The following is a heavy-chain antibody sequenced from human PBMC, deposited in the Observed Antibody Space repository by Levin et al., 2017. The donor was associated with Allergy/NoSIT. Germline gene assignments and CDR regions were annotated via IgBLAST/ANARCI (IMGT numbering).Heavy chain of an antibody. CDR2: INRDGSST. Sequence: PGGSLRLSCAASGFTVSSHWMHWVRQAPGKGLVWVSRINRDGSSTSYADSVRGRFTISRDNAKNTLYLQMNSLRAEDTAVYYCARYGVNSGWYPDYWGQGTLVTVLS. CDR1: GFTVSSHW. V-gene: IGHV3-74*01. D-gene: IGHD6-19*01. CDR3: ARYGVNSGWYPDY. J-gene: IGHJ4*02.